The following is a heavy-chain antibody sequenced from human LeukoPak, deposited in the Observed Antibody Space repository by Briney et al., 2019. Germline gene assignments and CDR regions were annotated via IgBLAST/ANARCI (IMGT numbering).Heavy chain of an antibody. D-gene: IGHD3-10*01. CDR2: ISYDGSNK. J-gene: IGHJ6*03. Sequence: PGGSLRLSCAASGFTFSSYAMHWVRQAPGKGLEWVAAISYDGSNKYYADSVKGRFTISRDNSKNTLYLQMNSLRAEDTAVYYCAREGSQGYYYYYMDVWGKGTTVTVSS. CDR3: AREGSQGYYYYYMDV. CDR1: GFTFSSYA. V-gene: IGHV3-30*04.